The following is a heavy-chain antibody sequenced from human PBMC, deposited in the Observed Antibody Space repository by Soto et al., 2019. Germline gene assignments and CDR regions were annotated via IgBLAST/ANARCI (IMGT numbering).Heavy chain of an antibody. CDR1: GGSISSGGYY. Sequence: SETLSLTCTVSGGSISSGGYYWSWIRQHPGKGLEWIGYIYYSGSTYYNPSLKSRVTISVDTSKNQFSLKLSSVTAADTAVYYCARDTQYYDILTGYYSQAFDIWGQGTMVTVSS. D-gene: IGHD3-9*01. J-gene: IGHJ3*02. CDR2: IYYSGST. CDR3: ARDTQYYDILTGYYSQAFDI. V-gene: IGHV4-31*03.